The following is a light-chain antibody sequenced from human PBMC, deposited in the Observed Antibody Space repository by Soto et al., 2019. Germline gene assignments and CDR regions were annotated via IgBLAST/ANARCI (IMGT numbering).Light chain of an antibody. CDR2: PAS. CDR3: HQSYSTHP. Sequence: QVAQSPACLSASGGDRVTITCRASHSISNFLNWYQQKPGKAAKLLIYPASRLKSGVPSRFSGSGSGTDFTLTISSLQPDDFATYYCHQSYSTHPFGQRGK. CDR1: HSISNF. J-gene: IGKJ1*01. V-gene: IGKV1-39*01.